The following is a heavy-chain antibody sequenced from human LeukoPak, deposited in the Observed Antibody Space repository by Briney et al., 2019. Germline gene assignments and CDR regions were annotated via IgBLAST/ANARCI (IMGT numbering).Heavy chain of an antibody. J-gene: IGHJ5*02. CDR2: INTNPGKP. CDR1: GYTFTRYA. D-gene: IGHD6-6*01. CDR3: ARGAAARPRWFDP. Sequence: ASVKVSCKASGYTFTRYAMNWVRQAPGQGLEWMGWINTNPGKPTYAQGFTGRFVFSFDTSLSTAYLQISSLKAEDTAVYYCARGAAARPRWFDPWGQGTLVTVSS. V-gene: IGHV7-4-1*02.